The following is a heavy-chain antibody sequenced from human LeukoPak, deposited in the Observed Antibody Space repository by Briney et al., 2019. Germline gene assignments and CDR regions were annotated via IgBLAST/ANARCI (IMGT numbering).Heavy chain of an antibody. CDR2: INHSGST. J-gene: IGHJ3*02. D-gene: IGHD6-19*01. V-gene: IGHV4-34*01. CDR3: ARPKQWLVRSALDI. CDR1: GFTFSDYY. Sequence: GSLRLSCAASGFTFSDYYMSWIRQAPGKGLEWIGEINHSGSTNYNPSLKSRVTISVDTSKNQFSLKLSSVTAADTAVYYCARPKQWLVRSALDIWGQGTMVTVSS.